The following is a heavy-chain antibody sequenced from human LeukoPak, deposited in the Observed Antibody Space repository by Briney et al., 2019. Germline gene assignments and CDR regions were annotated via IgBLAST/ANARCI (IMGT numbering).Heavy chain of an antibody. CDR3: ARGSRPYGDYVLY. J-gene: IGHJ4*02. V-gene: IGHV3-33*01. CDR2: IWYDGSNK. D-gene: IGHD4-17*01. CDR1: GFTFSSYG. Sequence: GGSLRLSCATSGFTFSSYGVHWVRQAPGKGLEWVAVIWYDGSNKYYADSVKGRFTISRDNSKNTLYLQMNSLRAEDTAVYYCARGSRPYGDYVLYWGQGTLVTVSS.